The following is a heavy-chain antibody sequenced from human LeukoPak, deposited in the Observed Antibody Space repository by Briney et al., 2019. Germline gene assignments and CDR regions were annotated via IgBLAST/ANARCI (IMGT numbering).Heavy chain of an antibody. CDR3: ARDAHSSGWSNYYYYYMDV. CDR1: GGSISSYY. D-gene: IGHD6-19*01. J-gene: IGHJ6*03. CDR2: IHYTGST. Sequence: SETLSLTCTVSGGSISSYYWSWIRQSPGKGLECIGYIHYTGSTNYNPSLKSRVTISVDTSKNQFSLKLSSVTAADTAVYYCARDAHSSGWSNYYYYYMDVWGKGTTVTVSS. V-gene: IGHV4-59*01.